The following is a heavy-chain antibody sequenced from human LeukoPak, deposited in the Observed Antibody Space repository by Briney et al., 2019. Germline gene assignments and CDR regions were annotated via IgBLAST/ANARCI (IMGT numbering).Heavy chain of an antibody. D-gene: IGHD6-19*01. Sequence: ASVKVSCKASGYTFTSYDINWVRQATGQGLEWMGWMNPNSGNTGYAQEFQGRVTMTRNTSISTAYMELSSLRSEDTALYYCARGPPAGYSSGWYVNYWGQGTLITVSS. CDR1: GYTFTSYD. J-gene: IGHJ4*02. CDR2: MNPNSGNT. V-gene: IGHV1-8*01. CDR3: ARGPPAGYSSGWYVNY.